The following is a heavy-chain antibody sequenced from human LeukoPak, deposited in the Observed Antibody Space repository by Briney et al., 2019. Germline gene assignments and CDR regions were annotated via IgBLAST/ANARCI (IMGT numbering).Heavy chain of an antibody. CDR2: ISSSSSTI. D-gene: IGHD7-27*01. Sequence: GGSLRLSCAASGFTFSSYSMKWVRQAPGKGLEWVTYISSSSSTIYYADSVKGRFTISRDNAKNSLYLEMNSLRAEDTAVYYCARKTGRSLDIWGQGTMVTVSS. V-gene: IGHV3-48*01. J-gene: IGHJ3*02. CDR1: GFTFSSYS. CDR3: ARKTGRSLDI.